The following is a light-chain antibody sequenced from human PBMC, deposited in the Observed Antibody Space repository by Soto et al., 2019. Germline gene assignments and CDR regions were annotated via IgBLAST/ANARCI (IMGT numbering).Light chain of an antibody. V-gene: IGLV2-8*01. Sequence: QSALTQPPSASGSPGQSVAISCTGTGSDVGGYNYVSWYQHHPGKAPKLLIYEVTKRPSGVPDRFSGSKSGNTASLTVSGLQAEDEADYYCSSYAGSNTGFGGGTKLTVL. CDR3: SSYAGSNTG. CDR2: EVT. J-gene: IGLJ2*01. CDR1: GSDVGGYNY.